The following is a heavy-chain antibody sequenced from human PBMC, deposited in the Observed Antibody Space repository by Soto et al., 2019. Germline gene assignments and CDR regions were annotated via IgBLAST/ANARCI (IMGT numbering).Heavy chain of an antibody. CDR2: IYYSGST. Sequence: SETLSLTCTVSGGSISSGGSYWSWIRQHPGKGLEWIGYIYYSGSTYYNPSLKSRVTISLDTSKNQFSLKLSSVTAADTAVYYCARSHYDFWSGYWVFDYWGQGTLVTVCS. CDR1: GGSISSGGSY. J-gene: IGHJ4*02. CDR3: ARSHYDFWSGYWVFDY. V-gene: IGHV4-31*03. D-gene: IGHD3-3*01.